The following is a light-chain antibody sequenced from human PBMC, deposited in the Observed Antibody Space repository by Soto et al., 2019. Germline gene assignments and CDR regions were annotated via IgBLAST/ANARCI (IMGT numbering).Light chain of an antibody. CDR1: NTGSKS. CDR3: HVWDSSRDLGV. Sequence: SYELTQPPSVSVAPGKTARITCGGNNTGSKSVHWYQQKPGQAPVLVIYYDSDRPSGIPERFSGSNSGNTATLSISRVEDGDEADYYCHVWDSSRDLGVFGGGTKLTVL. CDR2: YDS. J-gene: IGLJ3*02. V-gene: IGLV3-21*04.